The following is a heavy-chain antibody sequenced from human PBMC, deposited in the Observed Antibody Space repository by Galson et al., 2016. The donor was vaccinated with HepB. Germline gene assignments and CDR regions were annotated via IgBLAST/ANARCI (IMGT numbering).Heavy chain of an antibody. CDR3: ANYHPGVIITSSYYFDS. D-gene: IGHD3-10*01. CDR1: GFTFRSYA. Sequence: SLRLSCAASGFTFRSYAMSWVRQAPGKGLEWVSGISGSGRSTYYADSVKGRFTISRDNSKKTLYLQMNSLRAEDTAVYSCANYHPGVIITSSYYFDSWGQGTLVTVSS. V-gene: IGHV3-23*01. J-gene: IGHJ4*02. CDR2: ISGSGRST.